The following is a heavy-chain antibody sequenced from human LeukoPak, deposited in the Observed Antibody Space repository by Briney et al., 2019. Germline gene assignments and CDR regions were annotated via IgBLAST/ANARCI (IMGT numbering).Heavy chain of an antibody. CDR2: IYSGGST. CDR3: ARDLGGSGPYGMDV. J-gene: IGHJ6*02. D-gene: IGHD3-10*01. Sequence: PGGSLRLSCAASGFTVSSNYMSWVRQAPGKGLEWVSVIYSGGSTYYADSVKGRFTISRDNSKNTLYLQMNSLRAEDTAVYYCARDLGGSGPYGMDVWGQGTTVTVSS. V-gene: IGHV3-66*01. CDR1: GFTVSSNY.